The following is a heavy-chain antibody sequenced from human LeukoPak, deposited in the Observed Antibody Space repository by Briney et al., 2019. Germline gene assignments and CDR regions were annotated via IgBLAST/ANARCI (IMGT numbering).Heavy chain of an antibody. D-gene: IGHD3-22*01. CDR2: IYSGGST. CDR3: AREARYYDSSGYYYPDY. J-gene: IGHJ4*02. CDR1: GFTVSSNY. V-gene: IGHV3-53*01. Sequence: GGSLSLSCAASGFTVSSNYMSWVRQAPGKGLEWVSVIYSGGSTYYADSVKGRFTISRDNSKNTLYLQMNSLRAEDTAVYYCAREARYYDSSGYYYPDYWGQGTLVTVSS.